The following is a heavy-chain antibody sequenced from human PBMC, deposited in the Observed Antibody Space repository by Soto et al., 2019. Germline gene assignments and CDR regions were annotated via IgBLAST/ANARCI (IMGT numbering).Heavy chain of an antibody. CDR3: ARVHSDFDY. CDR2: IYHSGGT. V-gene: IGHV4-61*01. D-gene: IGHD6-13*01. Sequence: SETLSLTCTVSGGSVSSNSYYWSWIRQPPGKGLEWIGYIYHSGGTNYNPSLKSRVTISVDTSKNQFSLKLNSVTAADTAVYYCARVHSDFDYWGQGTLVTVSS. J-gene: IGHJ4*02. CDR1: GGSVSSNSYY.